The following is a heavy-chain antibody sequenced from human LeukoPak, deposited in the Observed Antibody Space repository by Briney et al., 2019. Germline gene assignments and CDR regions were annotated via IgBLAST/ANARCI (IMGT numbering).Heavy chain of an antibody. D-gene: IGHD2-2*01. CDR2: IYYSGST. Sequence: SETLSLTCTASGGSISSSSYYWGWIRQPPGKGLEWIGSIYYSGSTYYNPSLKSRVTISVDTSKNQFSLKLSSVTAADTAVYYCASLPGDYQLPTHFDYWGQGTLVTVSS. CDR3: ASLPGDYQLPTHFDY. J-gene: IGHJ4*02. V-gene: IGHV4-39*01. CDR1: GGSISSSSYY.